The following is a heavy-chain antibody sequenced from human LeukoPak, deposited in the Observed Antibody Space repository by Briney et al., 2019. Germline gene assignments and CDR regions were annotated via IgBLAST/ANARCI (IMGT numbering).Heavy chain of an antibody. CDR2: INPNNGGT. CDR3: ARVSYYGSGSHNWFDP. J-gene: IGHJ5*02. Sequence: GASVKVSCKASGYTFTGHYIHWVRQAPGQGLEWMAWINPNNGGTSYAQKFQGRVTMTRDTSISTAYMELSRLRSDDTAVYYCARVSYYGSGSHNWFDPWGQGTLVTVSS. CDR1: GYTFTGHY. V-gene: IGHV1-2*02. D-gene: IGHD3-10*01.